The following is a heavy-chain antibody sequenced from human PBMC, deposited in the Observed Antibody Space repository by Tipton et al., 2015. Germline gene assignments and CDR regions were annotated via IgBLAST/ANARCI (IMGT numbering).Heavy chain of an antibody. D-gene: IGHD3-10*01. V-gene: IGHV4-39*01. CDR3: ARKPVVRGAYFFFDY. CDR1: GDSISRSNYY. CDR2: IHYGGNT. J-gene: IGHJ4*02. Sequence: TLSLTCTVSGDSISRSNYYWGWIRQPPGMGLEWIASIHYGGNTHYNPSLMSRVTISVDTSKNQFSLTVNSVTAADTAFYYCARKPVVRGAYFFFDYWGQVTLVTVSS.